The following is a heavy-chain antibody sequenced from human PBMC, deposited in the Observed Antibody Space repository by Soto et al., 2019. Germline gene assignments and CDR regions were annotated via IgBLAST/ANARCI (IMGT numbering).Heavy chain of an antibody. J-gene: IGHJ4*02. CDR2: INPNSGGT. Sequence: ASVKVSCKASGYTFTVYYMHWVRQAPGQGLEWMGWINPNSGGTNYAQKFQGRVTMTADTSTSTAFLELRSLTSDDTAVYYCARGGMGKSYWTLDSWGQGTQVTVSS. CDR1: GYTFTVYY. D-gene: IGHD1-26*01. CDR3: ARGGMGKSYWTLDS. V-gene: IGHV1-2*02.